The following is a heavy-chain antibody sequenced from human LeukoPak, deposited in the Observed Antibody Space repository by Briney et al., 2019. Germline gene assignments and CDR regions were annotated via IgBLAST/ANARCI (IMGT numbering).Heavy chain of an antibody. CDR3: AREVYDSSGCLDY. Sequence: ASVKVSCKASGGTFSSYAISWVRQAPGQGLEWMGRIIPILGIANYAQKFQGRVTITADKSTSTAYMELSSLRSEDTAVYYCAREVYDSSGCLDYWGQGTLVTVSS. V-gene: IGHV1-69*04. CDR1: GGTFSSYA. D-gene: IGHD3-22*01. CDR2: IIPILGIA. J-gene: IGHJ4*02.